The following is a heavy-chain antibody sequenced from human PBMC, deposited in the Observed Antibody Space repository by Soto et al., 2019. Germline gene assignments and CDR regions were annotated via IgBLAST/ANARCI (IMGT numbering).Heavy chain of an antibody. V-gene: IGHV1-18*01. J-gene: IGHJ6*02. CDR2: ISAYNGNT. D-gene: IGHD3-16*01. CDR1: GYIFVNYG. Sequence: QVQLVQSGDEVRKPGSSVKVSCKASGYIFVNYGIAWVRQAPGQGLEWMGWISAYNGNTPYASKVQGRLTMTTDTSTSTANMDLGSLTSDDTAVYYCAMVDNYVTPTPQDVWGQGTTVTVSS. CDR3: AMVDNYVTPTPQDV.